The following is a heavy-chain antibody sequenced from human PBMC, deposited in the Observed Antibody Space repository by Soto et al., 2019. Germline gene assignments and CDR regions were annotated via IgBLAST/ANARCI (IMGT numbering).Heavy chain of an antibody. CDR3: AREEGTELDF. CDR1: GYTFTDAY. J-gene: IGHJ4*02. V-gene: IGHV1-2*02. Sequence: QVRLVQSGAEVKKPGASVKVTCKPSGYTFTDAYKHWVRQAPGQGLEWLGWINPKNGGTNYAQKFQGRVTMTRDTSSSTAFMELSSLNSNDTAVYYCAREEGTELDFWGQGTLVTVSS. CDR2: INPKNGGT. D-gene: IGHD1-7*01.